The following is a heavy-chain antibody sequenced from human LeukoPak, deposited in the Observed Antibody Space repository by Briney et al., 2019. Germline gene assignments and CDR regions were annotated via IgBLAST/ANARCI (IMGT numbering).Heavy chain of an antibody. CDR1: GFTFDDYA. J-gene: IGHJ4*02. V-gene: IGHV3-9*01. CDR3: AKDISIAVAGTIDY. Sequence: GGSLRLSCAASGFTFDDYAMHWVRQAPGKGLEWVSGISWDSGSIGYADSVEGRFTISRDNAKNSLYLQMNSLRAEDTALYYCAKDISIAVAGTIDYWGQGTLVTVSS. D-gene: IGHD6-19*01. CDR2: ISWDSGSI.